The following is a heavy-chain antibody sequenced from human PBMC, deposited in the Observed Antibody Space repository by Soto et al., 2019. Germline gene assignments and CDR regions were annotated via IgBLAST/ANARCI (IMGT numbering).Heavy chain of an antibody. V-gene: IGHV3-49*04. CDR1: GFTFGDYA. CDR2: IRSKAYGGTT. J-gene: IGHJ6*02. CDR3: ALGGKRLDYYYGMDV. D-gene: IGHD3-16*01. Sequence: PGGSLRLSCTASGFTFGDYAMSWVRQAPGKGLEWVGFIRSKAYGGTTEYAASVKGRFTISRDDSKSIACLQMNSLKTEDTAVYYCALGGKRLDYYYGMDVWGQGTTVTVSS.